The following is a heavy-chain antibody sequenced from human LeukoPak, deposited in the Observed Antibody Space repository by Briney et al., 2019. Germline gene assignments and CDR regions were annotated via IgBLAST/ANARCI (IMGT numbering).Heavy chain of an antibody. J-gene: IGHJ5*02. D-gene: IGHD1-14*01. V-gene: IGHV4-59*08. Sequence: SETLSLTCTVSGGSISSYYWSWIRQPPGKGLEWIGYIFYTGSTNYNPSLNIRVTISVDTSKNQFSLKLSSVTAADTAVYYCARHGTNWFDPWGQGTLVTVSS. CDR3: ARHGTNWFDP. CDR2: IFYTGST. CDR1: GGSISSYY.